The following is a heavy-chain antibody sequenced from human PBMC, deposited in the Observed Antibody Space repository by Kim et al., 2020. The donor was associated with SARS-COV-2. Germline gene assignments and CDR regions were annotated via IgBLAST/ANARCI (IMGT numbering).Heavy chain of an antibody. CDR3: AREVWFGDLYYYGMDV. V-gene: IGHV4-4*02. CDR1: GGSISSSNW. J-gene: IGHJ6*02. CDR2: IYHSGST. D-gene: IGHD3-10*01. Sequence: PSETLSLTCAVSGGSISSSNWWSWVRQPPGKGLEWIGEIYHSGSTNYNPSLKSRVTISVDKSKNQFSLKLSSVTAADTAVYYCAREVWFGDLYYYGMDVWGQGTTVTVSS.